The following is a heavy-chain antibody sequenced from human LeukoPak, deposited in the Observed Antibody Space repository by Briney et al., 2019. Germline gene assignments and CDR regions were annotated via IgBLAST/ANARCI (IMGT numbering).Heavy chain of an antibody. Sequence: GGSLRLSCAASGFSFSSYWMHWVRQAPGKGLMWVSRIDGSRTTYADYVKGRSTISRDNAKNTLYLQMNNLRDEDTAVYYCARGTSVTGVPFDYWGQGTLVTISS. CDR2: IDGSRT. CDR3: ARGTSVTGVPFDY. D-gene: IGHD4-17*01. J-gene: IGHJ4*02. CDR1: GFSFSSYW. V-gene: IGHV3-74*01.